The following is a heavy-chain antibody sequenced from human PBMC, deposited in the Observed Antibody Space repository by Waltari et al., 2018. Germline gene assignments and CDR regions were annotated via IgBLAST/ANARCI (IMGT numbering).Heavy chain of an antibody. CDR3: ARPSSGYYYRFDY. J-gene: IGHJ4*02. D-gene: IGHD3-22*01. CDR1: AGSFSVYY. Sequence: QVQLQQWRAGLLKPSETLSTPCVVYAGSFSVYYWRWIRQPPGKGLEWIGEINHSGNTNYNPYLKSRVTISVDTSKNQFSLKLSSVTAADTAVYYCARPSSGYYYRFDYWGQGTLVTVSS. V-gene: IGHV4-34*01. CDR2: INHSGNT.